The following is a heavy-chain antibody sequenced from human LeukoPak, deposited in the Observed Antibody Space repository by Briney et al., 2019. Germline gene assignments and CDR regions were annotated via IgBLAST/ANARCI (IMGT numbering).Heavy chain of an antibody. D-gene: IGHD6-13*01. V-gene: IGHV3-9*01. CDR2: ISWNSGSI. J-gene: IGHJ4*02. Sequence: PGGSLRLSCAASGFTFDDYAMHWVRQAPGKGLEWVSGISWNSGSIGYADSVKGRFTISRDNAKNSLYLQMNSLRAEDTALYYCAKDLASSPPPGRFDYWGQGTLVTVSS. CDR3: AKDLASSPPPGRFDY. CDR1: GFTFDDYA.